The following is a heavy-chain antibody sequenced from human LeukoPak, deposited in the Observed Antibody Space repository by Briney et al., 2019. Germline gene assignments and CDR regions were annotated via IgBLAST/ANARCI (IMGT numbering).Heavy chain of an antibody. Sequence: GGSLRLSCAASGFTFSSYAMSWVRQAPGKGLEWVSAISGSGGSTYYADSVKGRFTISRDNSKNTLYLQMNSLRAEDTAVYYCAASIVVVPAAIGYYYYGMDVWGQGTTVTVSS. CDR1: GFTFSSYA. CDR2: ISGSGGST. CDR3: AASIVVVPAAIGYYYYGMDV. D-gene: IGHD2-2*01. J-gene: IGHJ6*02. V-gene: IGHV3-23*01.